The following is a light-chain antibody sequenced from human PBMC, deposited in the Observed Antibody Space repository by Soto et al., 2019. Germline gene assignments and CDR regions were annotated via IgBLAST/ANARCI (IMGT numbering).Light chain of an antibody. J-gene: IGLJ1*01. CDR1: SSDVGAYIY. Sequence: QSVLTQPASVSWSPGQSITISCVGTSSDVGAYIYVSWYQQFPGKAPKLILYEVNNRPSGVSNRFSGSKSGTTASLTISGLQPEDEADYYCSAYSDIDTKVFGTGTKVTVL. CDR3: SAYSDIDTKV. V-gene: IGLV2-14*03. CDR2: EVN.